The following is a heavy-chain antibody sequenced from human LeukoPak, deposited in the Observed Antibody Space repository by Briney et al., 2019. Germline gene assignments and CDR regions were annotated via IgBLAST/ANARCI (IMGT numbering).Heavy chain of an antibody. CDR1: GFTFRSYG. CDR3: AKDGYTAKYGMDV. V-gene: IGHV3-23*01. CDR2: ISGSGGTT. J-gene: IGHJ6*02. Sequence: GGSPRLSCEASGFTFRSYGMSWVRQAPGKGLEWVSAISGSGGTTQYADSVKGRSTISRDNSKNTLYLQMHNLGVEDTAVYYCAKDGYTAKYGMDVWGQGTTVTVSS. D-gene: IGHD5-18*01.